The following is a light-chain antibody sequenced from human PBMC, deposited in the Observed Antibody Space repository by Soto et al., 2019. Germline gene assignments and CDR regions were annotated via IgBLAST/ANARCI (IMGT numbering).Light chain of an antibody. CDR2: KAS. Sequence: DIQMTQSPSTLSASVGDRVTITCRASQTISNWLAWYQQRPGKAPNLLIYKASSLESGVSSRFSGSGSGTEFTLTISSLQPDAFATYYCQHYNSYPYTFGQGTKLEIK. CDR1: QTISNW. CDR3: QHYNSYPYT. V-gene: IGKV1-5*03. J-gene: IGKJ2*01.